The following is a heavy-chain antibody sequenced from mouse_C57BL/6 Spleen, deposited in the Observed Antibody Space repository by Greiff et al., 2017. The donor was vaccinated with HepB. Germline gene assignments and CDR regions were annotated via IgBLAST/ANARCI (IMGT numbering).Heavy chain of an antibody. CDR2: IYPRNGNT. CDR1: GYTFTSYG. CDR3: ARRGQLGRYFDY. J-gene: IGHJ2*01. D-gene: IGHD4-1*02. V-gene: IGHV1-81*01. Sequence: QVQLKQSGAELARPGASVKLSCKASGYTFTSYGISWVKQRTGQGLEWIGEIYPRNGNTYYNEKFKGKATLTADKSSSTAYMELRSLTSEDSAVYFCARRGQLGRYFDYWGQGTTLTVSS.